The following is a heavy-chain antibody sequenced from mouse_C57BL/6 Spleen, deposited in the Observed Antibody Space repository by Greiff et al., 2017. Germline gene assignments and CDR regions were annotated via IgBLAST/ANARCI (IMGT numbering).Heavy chain of an antibody. D-gene: IGHD4-1*01. CDR1: GFTFSDYG. V-gene: IGHV5-17*01. CDR2: IRSGSSTI. J-gene: IGHJ3*01. CDR3: ARMGNWDGAY. Sequence: DVQLVESGGGLVKPGGSLKLSCAASGFTFSDYGMHWVRQAPEKGLEWVAYIRSGSSTIYYADTVKGRFTISRDNAKNTLFLQMTSLRSEDTAMYYCARMGNWDGAYWGQGTLVTVSA.